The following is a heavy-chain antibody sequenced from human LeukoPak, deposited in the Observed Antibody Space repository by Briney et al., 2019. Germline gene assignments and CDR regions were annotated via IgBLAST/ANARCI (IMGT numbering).Heavy chain of an antibody. CDR3: ASINSGYDRSFDY. CDR1: GGSFSGYY. Sequence: SETLSLTCAVYGGSFSGYYWSWIRQPPGKGLEWIGEINHSGSTNYNPSLKSRVTISVGTSKNQFSLKLSSVTAADTAVYYCASINSGYDRSFDYWGQGTLVTVSS. CDR2: INHSGST. J-gene: IGHJ4*02. D-gene: IGHD5-12*01. V-gene: IGHV4-34*01.